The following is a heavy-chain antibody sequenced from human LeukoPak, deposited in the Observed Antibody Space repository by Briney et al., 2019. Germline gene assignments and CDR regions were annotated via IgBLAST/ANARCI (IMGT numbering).Heavy chain of an antibody. CDR1: GFTFSSYA. V-gene: IGHV3-23*01. CDR2: ISGSGGST. CDR3: AKPNEKYYYYYYMDV. J-gene: IGHJ6*03. Sequence: GGSLRLSCAASGFTFSSYAMSWVRQAPGKGLEWVSAISGSGGSTYYADSVKGRFTISRDNSKNTLYLQMNSLGAEDTAVYYCAKPNEKYYYYYYMDVWGKGTTVTVSS.